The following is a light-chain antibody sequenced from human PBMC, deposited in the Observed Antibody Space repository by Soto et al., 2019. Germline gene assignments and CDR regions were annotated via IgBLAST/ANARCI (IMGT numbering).Light chain of an antibody. CDR3: QQYNNSPEYT. V-gene: IGKV3-20*01. CDR2: GAS. J-gene: IGKJ2*01. CDR1: QSVTSRY. Sequence: EIVLTQSPGTLSLSPGERATLSCKASQSVTSRYLAWYQQKPGQAPRLLIYGASSRATGIPDRFSGSGSGTDFTLTISILEPEDFAVYFCQQYNNSPEYTFGQGTRLEIK.